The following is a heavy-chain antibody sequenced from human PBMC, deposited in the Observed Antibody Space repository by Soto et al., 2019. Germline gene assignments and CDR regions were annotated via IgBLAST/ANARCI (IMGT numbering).Heavy chain of an antibody. CDR2: IKTKTGGGTT. J-gene: IGHJ4*02. V-gene: IGHV3-15*07. D-gene: IGHD5-18*01. CDR1: GFPISNAW. Sequence: GGSLRLSCAASGFPISNAWMSWVRQAPGMGLEWVGRIKTKTGGGTTDYAAPVRDRFTISTDDSKNTLYLQMNSLKTEDTAVYYCTRFPRGYSYVDCWGQGTLVTVSS. CDR3: TRFPRGYSYVDC.